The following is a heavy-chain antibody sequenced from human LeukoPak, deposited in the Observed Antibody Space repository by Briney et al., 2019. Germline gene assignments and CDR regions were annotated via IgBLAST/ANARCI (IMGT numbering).Heavy chain of an antibody. Sequence: PSETLSLTCAVYGGSFSGYYWSWIRQPPGKGLEWIGEINHSGSTNYNPSLKSRVTISVDTSKNQFSLKLSSVTAADTAVYYCARGVLIKGNDYWGQGTLVTVSS. CDR2: INHSGST. CDR1: GGSFSGYY. V-gene: IGHV4-34*01. CDR3: ARGVLIKGNDY. D-gene: IGHD4-23*01. J-gene: IGHJ4*02.